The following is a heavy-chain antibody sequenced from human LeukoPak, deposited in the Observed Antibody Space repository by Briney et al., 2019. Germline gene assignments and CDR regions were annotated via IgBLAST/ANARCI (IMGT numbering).Heavy chain of an antibody. D-gene: IGHD6-13*01. Sequence: GGSLRLSCAASGFTVSSNYMSWVLQAPGKGLEWVSGIYSGVSTYYADSVKGRFTISRDNSKNTLHLQMNSLRDEDTAVYYCARGGLYSSRGNHDAFDIWGQGTMVTVSS. V-gene: IGHV3-66*01. CDR2: IYSGVST. CDR1: GFTVSSNY. J-gene: IGHJ3*02. CDR3: ARGGLYSSRGNHDAFDI.